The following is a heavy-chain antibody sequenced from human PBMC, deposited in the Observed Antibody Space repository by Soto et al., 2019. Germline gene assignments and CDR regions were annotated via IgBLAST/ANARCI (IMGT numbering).Heavy chain of an antibody. Sequence: PSETLSLTFAVYGGSFSGYYWSWIRQPPGKGLEWIGEINHSGSTNYNPSLKSRVTISVDTSKNQFSLKLSSVTAADTAVYYCARFLRYYDSSGYYSRFDYWGQGTLVTVSS. CDR3: ARFLRYYDSSGYYSRFDY. CDR1: GGSFSGYY. J-gene: IGHJ4*02. CDR2: INHSGST. V-gene: IGHV4-34*01. D-gene: IGHD3-22*01.